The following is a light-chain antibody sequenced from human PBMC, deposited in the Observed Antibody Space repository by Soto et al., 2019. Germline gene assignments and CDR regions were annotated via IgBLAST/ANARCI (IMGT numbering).Light chain of an antibody. J-gene: IGLJ3*02. CDR2: GNS. CDR1: SSNIGAGYD. CDR3: QSSDSSRSGWV. V-gene: IGLV1-40*01. Sequence: QSALTQPPSVSGAPGQRVTISCTGSSSNIGAGYDVHWYQQLPGKAPKLLIYGNSNRPSGVPYRFSGSKSGTSASLAITGLQAEEEADYYCQSSDSSRSGWVFGAGTKLTVL.